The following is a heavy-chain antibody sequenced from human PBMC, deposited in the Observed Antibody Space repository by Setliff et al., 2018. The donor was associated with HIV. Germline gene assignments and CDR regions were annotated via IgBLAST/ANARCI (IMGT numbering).Heavy chain of an antibody. D-gene: IGHD4-4*01. CDR3: ARGPYSNYAPGGFDC. Sequence: GSLRLSCAASGFTFSSYWMHWVRQAPGKGLVWVSRINSDGSGTGYADSVKGRFTISRDNAKNSLYLQMNSLRAEDTAVYYCARGPYSNYAPGGFDCWGQGTLVTVSS. V-gene: IGHV3-74*01. J-gene: IGHJ4*02. CDR1: GFTFSSYW. CDR2: INSDGSGT.